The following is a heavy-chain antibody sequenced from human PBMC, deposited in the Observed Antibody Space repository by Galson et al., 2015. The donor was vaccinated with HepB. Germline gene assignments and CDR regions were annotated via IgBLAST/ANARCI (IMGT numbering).Heavy chain of an antibody. V-gene: IGHV1-69*13. CDR3: ATGGTVTTGLAFDI. CDR1: GGTFSSYA. J-gene: IGHJ3*02. Sequence: SVKVSCKASGGTFSSYAISWVRQAPGQGLEWMGGIIPIFGTANYAQKFQGRVTITADESTSTAYMELSSLRSEDTAVYYCATGGTVTTGLAFDIWGQGTMVTVSS. D-gene: IGHD4-17*01. CDR2: IIPIFGTA.